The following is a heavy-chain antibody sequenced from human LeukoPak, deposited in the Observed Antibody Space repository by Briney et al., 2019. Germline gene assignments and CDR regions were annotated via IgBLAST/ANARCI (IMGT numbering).Heavy chain of an antibody. V-gene: IGHV4-39*07. Sequence: PSETLSLTCTVSGGSISSSSYYWGWIRQPPGKGLEWIGSIYYSGSTNYNPSLKSRVTISVDKSKNQFSLKLSSVTAADTAVYYCARVSVGDYGDYPFDYWGQGTLVTVSS. J-gene: IGHJ4*02. CDR3: ARVSVGDYGDYPFDY. D-gene: IGHD4-17*01. CDR2: IYYSGST. CDR1: GGSISSSSYY.